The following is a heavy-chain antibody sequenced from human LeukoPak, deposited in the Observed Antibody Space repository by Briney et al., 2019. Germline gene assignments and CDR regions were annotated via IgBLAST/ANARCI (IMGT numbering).Heavy chain of an antibody. CDR1: GFTVSSNY. D-gene: IGHD6-6*01. J-gene: IGHJ4*02. CDR3: ARDPPVYSSSSGTETFDY. Sequence: GGSLRLSCAASGFTVSSNYMSWVRQAPGKGLEWVSVIYSGGSTYYADSVKGRFTISRDNSKNTLYLQMNSLRAEDTAVYYCARDPPVYSSSSGTETFDYWGQGTLVTVSS. CDR2: IYSGGST. V-gene: IGHV3-53*01.